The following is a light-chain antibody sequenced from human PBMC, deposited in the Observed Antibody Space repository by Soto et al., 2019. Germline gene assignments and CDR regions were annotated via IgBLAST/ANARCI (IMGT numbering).Light chain of an antibody. Sequence: DIQMTQSPSSLSASVGDRLTITCQASKDIANYLNWYQQKPGKAPKLLIYDALNLQTGVPSRFSGSGSGTDFTCSISSLQPEDIGTYYCQQYDSLPLTFGQGTRLESK. CDR2: DAL. CDR3: QQYDSLPLT. CDR1: KDIANY. V-gene: IGKV1-33*01. J-gene: IGKJ5*01.